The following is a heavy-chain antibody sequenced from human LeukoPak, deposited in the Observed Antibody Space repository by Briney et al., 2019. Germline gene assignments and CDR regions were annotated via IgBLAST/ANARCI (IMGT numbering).Heavy chain of an antibody. J-gene: IGHJ4*02. D-gene: IGHD3-22*01. Sequence: ASVTVSCKASGYTFTGYYMHWVRQAPGQGLEWMGRINPNSGGTNYAQKFQGRVTMTRDTSISTAYMELSRLRSDDTAVYYCARGGVNYYDSTPQILFDYWGQGTLVTVPS. CDR1: GYTFTGYY. CDR3: ARGGVNYYDSTPQILFDY. CDR2: INPNSGGT. V-gene: IGHV1-2*06.